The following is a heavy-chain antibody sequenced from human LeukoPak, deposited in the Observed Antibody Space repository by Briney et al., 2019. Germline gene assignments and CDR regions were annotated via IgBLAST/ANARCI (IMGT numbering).Heavy chain of an antibody. D-gene: IGHD3-3*01. V-gene: IGHV3-64D*09. Sequence: GGSLRLSCSASGFTFSGYAMHWVRQAPGQGLEYVSVISGNGGTTYYADSVRGRFTISRDNSKNTLYLQMSSLRPEGTAVYYCVQSASYDFFDYWGQGTLVTVSS. CDR1: GFTFSGYA. CDR3: VQSASYDFFDY. J-gene: IGHJ4*02. CDR2: ISGNGGTT.